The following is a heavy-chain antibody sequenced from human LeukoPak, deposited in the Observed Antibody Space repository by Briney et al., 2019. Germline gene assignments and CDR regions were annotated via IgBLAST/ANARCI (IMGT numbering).Heavy chain of an antibody. J-gene: IGHJ4*02. Sequence: GGSLRLSCAASGFTFNSYWMSWVRQAPGKGLEWVANIKPDGSETHYVDSVRGRFTISRDNARNALFLQVNSLGAEDTAVYYCATSWAHFDYWGQGTLVTVSS. CDR3: ATSWAHFDY. CDR2: IKPDGSET. CDR1: GFTFNSYW. V-gene: IGHV3-7*01. D-gene: IGHD6-13*01.